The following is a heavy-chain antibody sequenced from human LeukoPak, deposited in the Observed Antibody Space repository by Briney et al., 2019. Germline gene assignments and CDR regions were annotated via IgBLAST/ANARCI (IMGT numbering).Heavy chain of an antibody. Sequence: GASVEVSCKASGGTFSSYAISWVRQAPGQGLEWMGGIIPIFGTANYAQKFQGRVTITTDESTSTAYMELSSLRSEDTAVYYCASQKLPLNSYGLRMDAFDIWGQGTMVTVSS. CDR1: GGTFSSYA. D-gene: IGHD5-18*01. CDR2: IIPIFGTA. V-gene: IGHV1-69*05. CDR3: ASQKLPLNSYGLRMDAFDI. J-gene: IGHJ3*02.